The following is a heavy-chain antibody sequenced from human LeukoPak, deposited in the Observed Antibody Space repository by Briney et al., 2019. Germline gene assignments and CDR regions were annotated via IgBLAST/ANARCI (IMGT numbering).Heavy chain of an antibody. CDR3: AELGITMIGGV. D-gene: IGHD3-10*02. Sequence: GGSLRLSCAASGFSVTSNYMNWVRQAPGKGLEWVSYISSSGSTIYYADSVKGRFTISRDNAKNSLYLQMNSLRAEDTAVYYCAELGITMIGGVWGKGTTVTISS. CDR2: ISSSGSTI. V-gene: IGHV3-48*03. J-gene: IGHJ6*04. CDR1: GFSVTSNY.